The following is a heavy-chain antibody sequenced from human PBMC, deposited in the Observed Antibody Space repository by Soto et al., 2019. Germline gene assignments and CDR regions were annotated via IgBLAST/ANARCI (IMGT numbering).Heavy chain of an antibody. CDR1: GFTFSSYA. CDR3: AKVAFVVVVAATPLTGVDY. Sequence: EVQLLESGGGLVQPGGSLRLSCAASGFTFSSYAMSWVRQAPGKGLEWVSSISGSGGSTYYADSVKGRFTISRDNSKNSLYLQMNSLRAEDTAEFYCAKVAFVVVVAATPLTGVDYWGQGTLVTVSS. J-gene: IGHJ4*02. V-gene: IGHV3-23*01. CDR2: ISGSGGST. D-gene: IGHD2-15*01.